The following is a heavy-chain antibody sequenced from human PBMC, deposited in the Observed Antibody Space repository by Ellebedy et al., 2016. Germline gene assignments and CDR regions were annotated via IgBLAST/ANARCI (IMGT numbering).Heavy chain of an antibody. CDR3: AKDGPTWFDP. V-gene: IGHV3-23*01. CDR2: ISGSGGST. J-gene: IGHJ5*02. Sequence: GESLKISXAASGFTFSSYAMSWVRQAPGKGLEWVSAISGSGGSTYYADSVKGRFTISRDNSKNTLYLQMNSLRAEDTAVYYCAKDGPTWFDPWGQGTPVTVSS. CDR1: GFTFSSYA.